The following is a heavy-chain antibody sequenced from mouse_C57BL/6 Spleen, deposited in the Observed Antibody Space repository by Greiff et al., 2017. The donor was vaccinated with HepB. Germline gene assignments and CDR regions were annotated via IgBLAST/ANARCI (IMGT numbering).Heavy chain of an antibody. Sequence: VQLQQSGAELVRPGASVKLSCKASGYTFTDYYINWVKQRPGQGLEWIARIYPGSGNTYYNEKFKGKATLTAEKSSSTADMQLSSLTSEDSAVYFCARCPSYYGDAMDYWGQGTSVTVSS. D-gene: IGHD1-1*01. CDR3: ARCPSYYGDAMDY. CDR1: GYTFTDYY. V-gene: IGHV1-76*01. CDR2: IYPGSGNT. J-gene: IGHJ4*01.